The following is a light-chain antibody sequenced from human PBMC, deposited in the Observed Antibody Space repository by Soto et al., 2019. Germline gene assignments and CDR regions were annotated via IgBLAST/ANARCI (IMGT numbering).Light chain of an antibody. CDR1: QSISHW. CDR2: EAS. Sequence: DIQMTQSPSTLSASVGDRVTITCRASQSISHWLAWYQQKPGKAPKVLISEASTLQSGVSSRFSGSGFGTEFTLTISSLQPDDFATYYCQQYSSHFGGGTKVDIK. CDR3: QQYSSH. V-gene: IGKV1-5*01. J-gene: IGKJ4*01.